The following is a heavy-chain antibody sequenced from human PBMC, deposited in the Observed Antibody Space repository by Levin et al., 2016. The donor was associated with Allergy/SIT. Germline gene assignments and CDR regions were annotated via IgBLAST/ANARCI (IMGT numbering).Heavy chain of an antibody. Sequence: SETLSLTCAVYGGSFSGYYWSWIRQPPGKGLEWIGEINHSGSTNYNPSLKSRVTISVDTSKNQFSLKLSSVTAADTAVYYCARGRGYSYGPIVDYWGQGTLVTVSS. CDR2: INHSGST. CDR1: GGSFSGYY. CDR3: ARGRGYSYGPIVDY. J-gene: IGHJ4*02. D-gene: IGHD5-18*01. V-gene: IGHV4-34*01.